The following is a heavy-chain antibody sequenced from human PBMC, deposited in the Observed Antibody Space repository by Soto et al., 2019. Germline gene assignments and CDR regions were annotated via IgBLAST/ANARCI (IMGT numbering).Heavy chain of an antibody. CDR2: ISSSSSYT. Sequence: QVQLVESGGGVVKPGGSLRLSCAASGFPFSDYYMTWIRQAPGKGLEWVSYISSSSSYTNYADSVKGRFTISRDNAKNSLYHKMNTLGAEDTDVYYCARDADIFTDSDAFDIWGQGTMVTVSS. V-gene: IGHV3-11*05. D-gene: IGHD3-9*01. CDR1: GFPFSDYY. J-gene: IGHJ3*02. CDR3: ARDADIFTDSDAFDI.